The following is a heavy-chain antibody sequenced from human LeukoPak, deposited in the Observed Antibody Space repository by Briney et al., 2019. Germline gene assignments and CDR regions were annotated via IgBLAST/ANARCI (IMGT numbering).Heavy chain of an antibody. Sequence: ASVKVSCKASGYTFTSYVINWVRQATGQGLEWMGWMNPNSGNTGYAQKFQGRVTMTRNTSISTAYMELSSLRSEDTAVYYCARGAPARPGSSSLVDYWGQGTLVTVSS. CDR2: MNPNSGNT. J-gene: IGHJ4*02. D-gene: IGHD6-13*01. V-gene: IGHV1-8*01. CDR1: GYTFTSYV. CDR3: ARGAPARPGSSSLVDY.